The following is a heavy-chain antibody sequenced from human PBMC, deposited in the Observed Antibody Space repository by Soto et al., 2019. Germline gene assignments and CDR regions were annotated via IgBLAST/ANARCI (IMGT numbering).Heavy chain of an antibody. V-gene: IGHV6-1*01. J-gene: IGHJ6*02. Sequence: PSQTLSLTCAISGDSVSSNSAAWNWIRQSTSRGLEWLGRTYYRSKWYNDYAVSVKSRITINPDTSKNQFSLQLNSVTPEDTAVYYCARETIAAAGAGPNYYYGMDVWGQGTTVTVSS. D-gene: IGHD6-13*01. CDR2: TYYRSKWYN. CDR1: GDSVSSNSAA. CDR3: ARETIAAAGAGPNYYYGMDV.